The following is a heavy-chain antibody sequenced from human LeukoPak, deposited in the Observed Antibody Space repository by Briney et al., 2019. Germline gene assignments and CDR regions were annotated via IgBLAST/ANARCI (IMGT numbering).Heavy chain of an antibody. J-gene: IGHJ4*02. D-gene: IGHD5-18*01. Sequence: GGSLRLSCAASGLTFSSYAMSWVRQAPGKGLEWVSAISGSGGSTYYADSVKGRFTISRDNSKNTLYLQMNSLRAEDTAVYYCAKDGGYTPYYFDYWGQGTLVTVSS. CDR2: ISGSGGST. CDR3: AKDGGYTPYYFDY. CDR1: GLTFSSYA. V-gene: IGHV3-23*01.